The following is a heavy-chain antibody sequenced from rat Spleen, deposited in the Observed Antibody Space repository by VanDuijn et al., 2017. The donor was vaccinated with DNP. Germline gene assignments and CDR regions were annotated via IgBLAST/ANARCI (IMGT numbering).Heavy chain of an antibody. CDR3: ARLMYTTDHYYLYYYAMDA. J-gene: IGHJ4*01. CDR2: ISPSGGGT. V-gene: IGHV5-25*01. Sequence: EVQLVESGGGLVQPGRSLKLSCAASGFTFNNYDMAWVRQAPTKGLEWVASISPSGGGTYYRDSVKGRFTVSRDYAKSSLYLQMNSLKSEDTATYYCARLMYTTDHYYLYYYAMDAWGQGTSVTVSS. CDR1: GFTFNNYD. D-gene: IGHD1-6*01.